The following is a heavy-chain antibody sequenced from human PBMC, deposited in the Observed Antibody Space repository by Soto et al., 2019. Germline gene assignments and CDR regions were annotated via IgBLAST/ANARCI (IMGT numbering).Heavy chain of an antibody. V-gene: IGHV3-23*01. J-gene: IGHJ4*02. CDR3: AKKDSSGWYYFDY. CDR2: ISGSGSNT. CDR1: GFTFTNYA. D-gene: IGHD6-19*01. Sequence: GWSLRLSCASSGFTFTNYAMSWVRQAPGKGLEWVSGISGSGSNTHYADSVKGRFTISRDNSKNTLYLQMNSLRAEDTAVYYCAKKDSSGWYYFDYWGQGTLVTVSS.